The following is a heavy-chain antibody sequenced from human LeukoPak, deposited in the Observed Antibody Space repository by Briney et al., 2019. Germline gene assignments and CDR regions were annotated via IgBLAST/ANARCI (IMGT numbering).Heavy chain of an antibody. CDR1: GGSISSSSYY. CDR3: ARQYPPGWFDP. CDR2: IYYSGST. J-gene: IGHJ5*02. V-gene: IGHV4-39*01. Sequence: SETLSLTCTVSGGSISSSSYYWGWIRQPPGKGLEWIGSIYYSGSTYYNPSLKSRVTISVDTSKNQFSLKLSSVTAADTAVYYCARQYPPGWFDPWGQETLVTVSS.